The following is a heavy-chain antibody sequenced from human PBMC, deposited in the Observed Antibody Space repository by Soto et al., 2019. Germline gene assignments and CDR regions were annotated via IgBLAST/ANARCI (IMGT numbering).Heavy chain of an antibody. J-gene: IGHJ4*02. Sequence: QVQLVESGGGVVQPGRSLRLSCAASGFTFSSYGMHWVRQAPGKGLEWVAVISYDGSNKYYADSVKGRFTISRDNSKNTLYLQMNSLRAEDTAVYYCAKDLVVAGLSGFDYWGQGTLVTVSS. CDR2: ISYDGSNK. CDR1: GFTFSSYG. CDR3: AKDLVVAGLSGFDY. V-gene: IGHV3-30*18. D-gene: IGHD6-19*01.